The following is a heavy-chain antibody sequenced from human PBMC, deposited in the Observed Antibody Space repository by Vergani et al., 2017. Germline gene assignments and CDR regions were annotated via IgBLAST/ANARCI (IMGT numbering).Heavy chain of an antibody. J-gene: IGHJ4*02. CDR1: GFSIDNGYY. V-gene: IGHV4-38-2*01. CDR3: ARRSGIVYDIFSGTRYFFDF. D-gene: IGHD3-9*01. Sequence: QVQLQESGPGLVKPSETLSLTCAVSGFSIDNGYYWDWIRQPPGKGLEWIGSIYRTGRTHFNPSLKSRVTISADTSNNQFSLRLNSLTAADTAVYYCARRSGIVYDIFSGTRYFFDFWGQGTLVTVSS. CDR2: IYRTGRT.